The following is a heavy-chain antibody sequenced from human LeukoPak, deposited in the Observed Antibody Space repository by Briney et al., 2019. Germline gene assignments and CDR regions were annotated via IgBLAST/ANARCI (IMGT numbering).Heavy chain of an antibody. CDR2: ITSSSSTI. J-gene: IGHJ4*02. Sequence: GGSLRLSCAASGLTFSSYSMNWVRQAPGKGLEWVSYITSSSSTIYYADSVKGRFTISRDNAKNSLYLQMNSLSDEDTAVYYCTRDPHALDFWGQGTLVTVSS. CDR1: GLTFSSYS. V-gene: IGHV3-48*02. CDR3: TRDPHALDF.